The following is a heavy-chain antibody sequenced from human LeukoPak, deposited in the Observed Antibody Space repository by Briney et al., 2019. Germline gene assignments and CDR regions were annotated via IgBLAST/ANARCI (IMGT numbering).Heavy chain of an antibody. CDR1: GGSVSSGSYY. V-gene: IGHV4-61*01. CDR2: IYYSGST. D-gene: IGHD3/OR15-3a*01. J-gene: IGHJ4*02. Sequence: KPSETLSLTCTVSGGSVSSGSYYWSWIRQPPGKGLEWIGYIYYSGSTNYNPSLKSRVTISVDTSKRQFALNLNSVTAADTAVYYCARGIIENKDFWTAPASFDNWGQGVLVTVSS. CDR3: ARGIIENKDFWTAPASFDN.